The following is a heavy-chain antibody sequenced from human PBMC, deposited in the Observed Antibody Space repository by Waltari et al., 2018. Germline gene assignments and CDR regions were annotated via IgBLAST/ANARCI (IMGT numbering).Heavy chain of an antibody. CDR1: GGTFSSYA. D-gene: IGHD3-10*01. Sequence: QVQLVQSGAEGKKPGSSVKVSCKAYGGTFSSYAISWVRQDPGQGLEWMGGIIPIFCTANYAQKFQGRVTITADESTSTAYMELSSLRSEDTAVYYCARSMVRGVIVYWFDPWGQGTLVTVSS. J-gene: IGHJ5*02. CDR2: IIPIFCTA. V-gene: IGHV1-69*01. CDR3: ARSMVRGVIVYWFDP.